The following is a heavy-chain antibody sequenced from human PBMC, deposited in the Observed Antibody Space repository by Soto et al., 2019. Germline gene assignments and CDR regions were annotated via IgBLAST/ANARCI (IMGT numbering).Heavy chain of an antibody. D-gene: IGHD1-26*01. CDR1: GASIISENW. J-gene: IGHJ4*02. CDR3: AKSWELRRVFAS. CDR2: IHHTGST. Sequence: QVQLQESGPGLVKPSGTLSLTCAVSGASIISENWWTWVRQSPGKGLEWIGEIHHTGSTTYNPSLDSRVTMSVDKSKHHFSLILSSVTAADTAIYCCAKSWELRRVFASWGQGTLVTVSS. V-gene: IGHV4-4*01.